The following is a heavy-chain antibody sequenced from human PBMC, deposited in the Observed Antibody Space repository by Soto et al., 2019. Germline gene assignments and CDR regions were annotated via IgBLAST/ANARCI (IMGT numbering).Heavy chain of an antibody. CDR1: GGAIDSGGYY. V-gene: IGHV4-31*03. CDR3: ARVGTSYARRGSDV. D-gene: IGHD7-27*01. Sequence: PSETLSLTCNVSGGAIDSGGYYWCWIRQHPGKGLEWIGYIYYSGSTYYNPSLKSRVSISIDTSKNQFSLELISVTAADTAVYYCARVGTSYARRGSDVWGQGTTVTVSS. CDR2: IYYSGST. J-gene: IGHJ6*02.